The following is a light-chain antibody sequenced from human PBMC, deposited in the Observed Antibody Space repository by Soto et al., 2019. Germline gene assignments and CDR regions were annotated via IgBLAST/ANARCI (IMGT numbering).Light chain of an antibody. V-gene: IGLV2-11*01. CDR3: CSYAGSDTNV. CDR2: DVS. CDR1: SSDVGGYNY. J-gene: IGLJ1*01. Sequence: QSALTQPRSVSGSPGQSVTISCTGTSSDVGGYNYVSWYQQHPGKAPKLMIYDVSKRPSGVPDRFSGSKSGNTASLTISGLQAEDEADYYCCSYAGSDTNVFGIGTKVTVL.